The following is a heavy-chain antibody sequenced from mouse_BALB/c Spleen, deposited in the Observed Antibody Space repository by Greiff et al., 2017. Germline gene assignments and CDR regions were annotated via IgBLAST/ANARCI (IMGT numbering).Heavy chain of an antibody. J-gene: IGHJ4*01. V-gene: IGHV1-62-2*01. CDR1: GYTFTEYI. D-gene: IGHD2-14*01. CDR3: ARHGYYRYDTGYAMDY. CDR2: FYPGSGSI. Sequence: VKLQESGAELVKPGASVKLSCKASGYTFTEYIIHWVKQRSGQGLEWIGWFYPGSGSIKYNEKFKDKATLTADKSSSTVYMELSRLTSEDSAVYFCARHGYYRYDTGYAMDYWGQGTSVTVSS.